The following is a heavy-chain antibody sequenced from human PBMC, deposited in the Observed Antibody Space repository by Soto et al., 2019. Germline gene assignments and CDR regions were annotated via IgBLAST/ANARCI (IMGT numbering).Heavy chain of an antibody. D-gene: IGHD2-21*02. CDR2: ISESGAST. CDR1: GFTFSSYA. Sequence: PGGSLRLSCAASGFTFSSYAMSWVRQAPGKGLEWVSAISESGASTYYADSVKGRFTISRDNSKNTLYLQMNSLRVEDTAVYYCAKPSTRYCGGDCSWDYWGQGTLVTVSS. J-gene: IGHJ4*02. V-gene: IGHV3-23*01. CDR3: AKPSTRYCGGDCSWDY.